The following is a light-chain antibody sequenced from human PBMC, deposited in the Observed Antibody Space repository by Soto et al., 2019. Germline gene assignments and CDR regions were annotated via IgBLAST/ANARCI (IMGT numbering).Light chain of an antibody. CDR2: GAS. CDR1: QSVSSN. Sequence: ERATLSCRASQSVSSNLAWYQQKPGQAPRLLIYGASTRATGIPARFSGSGSGTEFTLTISSLQSEDFAVYYCQQYNNWPPWTFGQGTKVDIK. J-gene: IGKJ1*01. V-gene: IGKV3-15*01. CDR3: QQYNNWPPWT.